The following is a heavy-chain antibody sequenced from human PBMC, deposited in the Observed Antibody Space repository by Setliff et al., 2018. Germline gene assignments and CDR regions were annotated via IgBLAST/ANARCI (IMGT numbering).Heavy chain of an antibody. CDR3: ARAIGPTSQLLLEWFPHYYYYYYMDV. J-gene: IGHJ6*03. CDR2: IYTSGST. V-gene: IGHV4-61*09. CDR1: GDSISSRRSY. Sequence: KASETLSLTCTVSGDSISSRRSYWGWFRQPAGRGLEWIGHIYTSGSTNYNPSLKSLVTISVDTSKNQFSLKLSSVTAADTAVYYCARAIGPTSQLLLEWFPHYYYYYYMDVWGKGTTVTVSS. D-gene: IGHD3-3*01.